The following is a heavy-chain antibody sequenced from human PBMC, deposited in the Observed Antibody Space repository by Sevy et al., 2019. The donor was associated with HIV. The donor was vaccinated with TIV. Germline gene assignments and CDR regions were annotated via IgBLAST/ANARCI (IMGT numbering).Heavy chain of an antibody. CDR1: GYSVSDLS. J-gene: IGHJ3*02. V-gene: IGHV1-24*01. D-gene: IGHD3-22*01. CDR3: ATSPDYYDSSRDAFDI. CDR2: YVPEDGET. Sequence: ASVKVSCKVSGYSVSDLSIHWVRQAPGKGLEWMGGYVPEDGETIYAQKFQGRVTMTEDTSTDTAYMELSSLRSEDTAVYYCATSPDYYDSSRDAFDIWGQGTMVTVSS.